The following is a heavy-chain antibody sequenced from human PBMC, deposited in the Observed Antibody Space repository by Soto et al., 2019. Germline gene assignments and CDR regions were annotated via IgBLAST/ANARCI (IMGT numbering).Heavy chain of an antibody. Sequence: ALVKLSCKASGYRITSYGSSWRRHKPRQGLEWMGWISAYNGNTNYAQKLQGRVTMTTDTSTSTAYMELRSLRSDDTAVYYCARVLYDSSGYRGFDYWGQGTLVTVSS. CDR3: ARVLYDSSGYRGFDY. J-gene: IGHJ4*02. CDR1: GYRITSYG. V-gene: IGHV1-18*01. CDR2: ISAYNGNT. D-gene: IGHD3-22*01.